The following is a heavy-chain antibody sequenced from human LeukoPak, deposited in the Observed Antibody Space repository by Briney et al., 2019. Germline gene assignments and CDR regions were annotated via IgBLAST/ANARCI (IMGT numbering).Heavy chain of an antibody. J-gene: IGHJ1*01. CDR3: ARAPSEVGGYYPEYFRH. Sequence: GGSLRLSCAASGFTFSRHSLNWVRQAPGKGLQWVSYIHGSLDVIYYADSVKGRFTVSRDNAKKTVSLQMNSLRPEDTGVYYCARAPSEVGGYYPEYFRHWGQGTLVTVSS. CDR2: IHGSLDVI. D-gene: IGHD3-22*01. CDR1: GFTFSRHS. V-gene: IGHV3-48*01.